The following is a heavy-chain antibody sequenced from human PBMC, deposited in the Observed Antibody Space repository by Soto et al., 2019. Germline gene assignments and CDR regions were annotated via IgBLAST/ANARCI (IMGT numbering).Heavy chain of an antibody. CDR2: IWYDGSNK. V-gene: IGHV3-33*01. CDR3: ARAELWLSYYYYGMDV. CDR1: GFTSSSYG. Sequence: QVQLVESGGGVVQPGRSLRLSCAASGFTSSSYGMHWVRQAPGKGLEWVAVIWYDGSNKYYADSVKGRFTISRDNSKNTLYLQMNSLRAEDTAVYYCARAELWLSYYYYGMDVWGQGTTVTVSS. D-gene: IGHD5-18*01. J-gene: IGHJ6*02.